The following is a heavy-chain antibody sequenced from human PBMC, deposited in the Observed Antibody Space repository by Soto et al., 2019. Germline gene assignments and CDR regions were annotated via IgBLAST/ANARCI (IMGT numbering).Heavy chain of an antibody. CDR1: GFTFSSYA. J-gene: IGHJ6*02. Sequence: GGSLRLSCAASGFTFSSYAMSWVRQAPGKGLEWVSAISGSGGSTYYADSVKGRFTISRDNSKNTLYLQMNSLRAEDTAVYYCAKDRRVALNYDFWSGVGDGYRYYYGMDVWGQGTTVTVSS. V-gene: IGHV3-23*01. D-gene: IGHD3-3*01. CDR2: ISGSGGST. CDR3: AKDRRVALNYDFWSGVGDGYRYYYGMDV.